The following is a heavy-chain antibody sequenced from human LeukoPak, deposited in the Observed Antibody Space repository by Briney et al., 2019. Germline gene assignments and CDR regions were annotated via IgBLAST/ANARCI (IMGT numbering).Heavy chain of an antibody. V-gene: IGHV1-2*02. CDR1: GYTFTGYY. J-gene: IGHJ4*02. CDR2: INPNSGGT. CDR3: ARVGLARYYYDSSGYSLPGY. Sequence: GASVKVSCKASGYTFTGYYMHWVRQAPGQELEWMGWINPNSGGTNYAQKFQGRVTMTRDTSISTAYMELSRLRSDDTAVYYCARVGLARYYYDSSGYSLPGYWGQGTLVTVSS. D-gene: IGHD3-22*01.